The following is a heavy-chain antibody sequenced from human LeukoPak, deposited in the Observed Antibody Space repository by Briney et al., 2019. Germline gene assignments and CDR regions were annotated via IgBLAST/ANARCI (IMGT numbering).Heavy chain of an antibody. V-gene: IGHV3-21*04. CDR1: GFTFSSYS. CDR3: AKDENSGIYFGGGFDI. D-gene: IGHD3-22*01. J-gene: IGHJ3*02. Sequence: PGGSLRLSCAASGFTFSSYSMNWVRQAPGKGLEWVSSISSSSSYIYYADSVKGRFTISRDNAKNSLYLQMNSLRAEDTAVYYCAKDENSGIYFGGGFDIWGQGTRVTVSS. CDR2: ISSSSSYI.